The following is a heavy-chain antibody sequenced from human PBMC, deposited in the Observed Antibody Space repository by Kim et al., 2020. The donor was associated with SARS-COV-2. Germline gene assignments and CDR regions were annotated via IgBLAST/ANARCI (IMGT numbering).Heavy chain of an antibody. CDR1: GFTFSSYG. D-gene: IGHD3-10*01. Sequence: GGSLRLSCAASGFTFSSYGMHWVRQAPGKGLEWVAVIWYDGSNKYYADSVKGRFTISRDNSKNTLYLQMNSLRAEDTAVYYCARDGVISPYYYGMDVWGQGTTVTVSS. CDR3: ARDGVISPYYYGMDV. V-gene: IGHV3-33*01. J-gene: IGHJ6*02. CDR2: IWYDGSNK.